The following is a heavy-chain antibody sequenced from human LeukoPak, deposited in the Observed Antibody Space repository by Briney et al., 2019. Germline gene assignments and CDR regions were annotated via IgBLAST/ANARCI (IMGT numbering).Heavy chain of an antibody. Sequence: PSETLSLTCAVYGGSFSGYYWSWIRQPPGKGLEWIGEINHSGSTNYNPSLKSRVTISVDTSKNQFSLKLSSVTAADTAVYYCARDTYYYDSSGYYGGAGLSDYWGQGTLVTVSS. CDR1: GGSFSGYY. CDR2: INHSGST. D-gene: IGHD3-22*01. J-gene: IGHJ4*02. V-gene: IGHV4-34*01. CDR3: ARDTYYYDSSGYYGGAGLSDY.